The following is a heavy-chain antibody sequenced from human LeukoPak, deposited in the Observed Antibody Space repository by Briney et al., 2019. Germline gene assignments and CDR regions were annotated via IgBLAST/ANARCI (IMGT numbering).Heavy chain of an antibody. D-gene: IGHD1-7*01. CDR2: ISSSGSTI. Sequence: GGSLRLSCAASGFTFSDYYMSWIRQAPGKGLEWVSYISSSGSTIYYADSVKGRVTISRDNAKNSLYLQMNSLRAEDTAVSYCARELELRAFDIWGQGTMVTVSS. CDR3: ARELELRAFDI. CDR1: GFTFSDYY. V-gene: IGHV3-11*04. J-gene: IGHJ3*02.